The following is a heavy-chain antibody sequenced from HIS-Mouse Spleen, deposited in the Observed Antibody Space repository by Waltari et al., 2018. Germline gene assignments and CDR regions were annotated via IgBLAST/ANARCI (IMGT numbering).Heavy chain of an antibody. Sequence: QVQLQESGPGLVQPSATLSLTCTVSGGSISSNHWRWIRQPPGKGLEWIGYIYYSGSTNYNPSLKSRVTISVDTSKNQFSLKLSSVTAADTAVYYCARGGLLAATYYFDYWGQGTLVTVSS. CDR2: IYYSGST. D-gene: IGHD2-15*01. V-gene: IGHV4-59*08. CDR1: GGSISSNH. J-gene: IGHJ4*02. CDR3: ARGGLLAATYYFDY.